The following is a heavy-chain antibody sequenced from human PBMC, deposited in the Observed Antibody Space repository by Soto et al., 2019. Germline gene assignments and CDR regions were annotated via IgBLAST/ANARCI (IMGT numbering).Heavy chain of an antibody. CDR1: GGSFSSGGYS. CDR3: ARVPSP. J-gene: IGHJ5*02. Sequence: QLQLQESGSGLVKPSQTLSLTCAVSGGSFSSGGYSWGWLRQPPGQGLVWIGYIYHSGNTYYNPTLKSRVTISGDRSKTQFSLKLSSVTAADTAVYYCARVPSPWGQGTLVTVSS. CDR2: IYHSGNT. V-gene: IGHV4-30-2*01.